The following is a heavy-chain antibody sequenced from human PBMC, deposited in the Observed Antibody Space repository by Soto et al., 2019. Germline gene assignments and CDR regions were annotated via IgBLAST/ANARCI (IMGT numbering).Heavy chain of an antibody. D-gene: IGHD3-22*01. CDR1: GFTFSDYY. CDR3: ARDLLTVYYDSSGYPPSSSAFDI. CDR2: ISSSSYT. V-gene: IGHV3-11*05. Sequence: GGSLRLSCAASGFTFSDYYMSWIRQAPGKGLEWVSYISSSSYTNYADSVKGRFTISRDNAKNSLYLQMNSLRAEDTAVYYCARDLLTVYYDSSGYPPSSSAFDIWGQGTMVTVSS. J-gene: IGHJ3*02.